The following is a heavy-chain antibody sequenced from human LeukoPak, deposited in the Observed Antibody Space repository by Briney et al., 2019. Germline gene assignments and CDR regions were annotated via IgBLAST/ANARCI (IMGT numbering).Heavy chain of an antibody. CDR2: IYHSGST. Sequence: SQTLSLTCAVSGGSISSGGYSWSWIRQPPGKGLEWIGYIYHSGSTYYNPSLKSRVTISVDRSKNQFSLKLSSVTAADTAVYYCARSRHPGLTVVTPIAGKNAFDIWGQGTMVTVSS. J-gene: IGHJ3*02. D-gene: IGHD4-23*01. V-gene: IGHV4-30-2*02. CDR1: GGSISSGGYS. CDR3: ARSRHPGLTVVTPIAGKNAFDI.